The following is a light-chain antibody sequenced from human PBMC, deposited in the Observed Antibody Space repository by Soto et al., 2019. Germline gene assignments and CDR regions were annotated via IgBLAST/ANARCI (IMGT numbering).Light chain of an antibody. J-gene: IGLJ1*01. CDR3: GTWDSSLSAYV. Sequence: QSVLTQPPSVSAAPGQKVTISCSGKSSNFGNNYVSWYQQLPGTAPKLLIYENNKRPSGIPDRFSGSKSGTSATLGITGLQTGDEADYYCGTWDSSLSAYVFGTGTRVTVL. CDR2: ENN. V-gene: IGLV1-51*02. CDR1: SSNFGNNY.